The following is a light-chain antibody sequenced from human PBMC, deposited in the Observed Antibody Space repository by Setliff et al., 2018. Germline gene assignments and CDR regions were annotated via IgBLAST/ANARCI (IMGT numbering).Light chain of an antibody. V-gene: IGLV2-18*02. CDR1: SSDVGSYNR. CDR2: EVS. J-gene: IGLJ1*01. Sequence: QSALTQPPSVSGSPGQSVTISCTGTSSDVGSYNRVSWYQQPPGTAPKLMIYEVSNRPSGVPDRFSGSKSGNTASLTISGLLAEDEADYYCSSYTSSSTWVFGTGTKVTVL. CDR3: SSYTSSSTWV.